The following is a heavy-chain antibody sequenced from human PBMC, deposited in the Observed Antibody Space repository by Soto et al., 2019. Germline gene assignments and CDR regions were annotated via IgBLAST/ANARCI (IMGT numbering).Heavy chain of an antibody. J-gene: IGHJ4*02. Sequence: QVTLKESGPVLVKPTEPLTLTCTVSGFSLSNARMGVSWIRQPPGKALEWLAHIFSNDEKSYSTSLKSRLTISKDPSKSQVVLTMTNMDPVDTATYYCARAAEYYYDSSGYSYYFDYWGQGTLVTVSS. CDR3: ARAAEYYYDSSGYSYYFDY. V-gene: IGHV2-26*01. D-gene: IGHD3-22*01. CDR1: GFSLSNARMG. CDR2: IFSNDEK.